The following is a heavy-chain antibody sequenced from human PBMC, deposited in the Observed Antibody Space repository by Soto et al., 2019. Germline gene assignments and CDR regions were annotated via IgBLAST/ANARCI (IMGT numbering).Heavy chain of an antibody. Sequence: SETLSLTCTVSGGSISNAAYSWSWIRQPPGKGLEWIGYIYPSGMPFYNPSLRSRVTISIDRSNDQFSLNLKSVTAADTAVYYCAREHGPYGLFHAWGQATLVTVSS. CDR1: GGSISNAAYS. CDR3: AREHGPYGLFHA. J-gene: IGHJ5*02. D-gene: IGHD3-10*01. V-gene: IGHV4-30-2*01. CDR2: IYPSGMP.